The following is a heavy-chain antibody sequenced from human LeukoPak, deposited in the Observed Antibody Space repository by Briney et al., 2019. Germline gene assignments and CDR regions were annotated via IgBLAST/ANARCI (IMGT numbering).Heavy chain of an antibody. CDR2: IYYSGST. D-gene: IGHD2-2*02. CDR1: GGSISSGGYY. Sequence: SETLSLTCTVSGGSISSGGYYWSWIRQHPGKGLEWIGYIYYSGSTYSNPSLKSRVTISVDTSKNQFSLNLGSVTAADTAVYYCARYCSSTNCYKGGFDPWGQGTLVTVSS. V-gene: IGHV4-31*03. J-gene: IGHJ5*02. CDR3: ARYCSSTNCYKGGFDP.